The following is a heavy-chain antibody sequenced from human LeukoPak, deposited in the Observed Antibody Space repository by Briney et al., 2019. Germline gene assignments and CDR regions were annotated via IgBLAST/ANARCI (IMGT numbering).Heavy chain of an antibody. CDR1: GVSISSSNSY. V-gene: IGHV4-39*01. CDR2: IYYSGNT. D-gene: IGHD3/OR15-3a*01. Sequence: PSETLSLTCTVSGVSISSSNSYWGWIRQPPGKGLEWIGSIYYSGNTYYTASLQSQVSISIDTSTNQFLLRLTSVTAAGTAVYYCARQTGSGLFILPGGQGTLVTVSS. J-gene: IGHJ4*02. CDR3: ARQTGSGLFILP.